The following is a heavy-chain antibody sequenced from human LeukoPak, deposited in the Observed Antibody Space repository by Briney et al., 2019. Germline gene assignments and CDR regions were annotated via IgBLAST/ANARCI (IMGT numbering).Heavy chain of an antibody. V-gene: IGHV1-24*01. CDR1: GYTLTELS. D-gene: IGHD4-17*01. Sequence: ASVKVSCKVSGYTLTELSMRWVRQAPGKGLEWMGGFDPEDGETIYAQKFQGRVTMTTDTSTSTAYMELRSLRSDDAAVYYCARDSLGGYGDYIDYWGQGTLVTVSS. CDR2: FDPEDGET. CDR3: ARDSLGGYGDYIDY. J-gene: IGHJ4*02.